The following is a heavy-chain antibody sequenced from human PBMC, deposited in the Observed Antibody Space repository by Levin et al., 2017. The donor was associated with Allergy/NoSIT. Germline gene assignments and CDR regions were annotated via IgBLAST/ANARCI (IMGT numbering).Heavy chain of an antibody. D-gene: IGHD1-26*01. CDR1: GFSFSTYW. CDR3: ARGELLDY. V-gene: IGHV3-7*01. Sequence: GESLKISCAASGFSFSTYWMTWVRQAPGKGLEWVAKIKQDGSEKYYVDSVKDRFTIFRDNAKNSVYLQMNSLRAEDTAIYYCARGELLDYWGQGSLVAVSS. J-gene: IGHJ4*02. CDR2: IKQDGSEK.